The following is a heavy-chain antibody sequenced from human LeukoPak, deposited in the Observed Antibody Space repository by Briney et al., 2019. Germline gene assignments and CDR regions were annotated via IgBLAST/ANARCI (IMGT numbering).Heavy chain of an antibody. Sequence: SETLSLTCTVSGGSISSYYWSWIRQPPGKGLQWIGYIYYSGSTNYNPSLKSRVTISVDTSKNQFSLKLSSVTAADTAVYYCARSLPVAGTGDAFDIWGQGTKVTVSS. V-gene: IGHV4-59*01. CDR3: ARSLPVAGTGDAFDI. CDR1: GGSISSYY. CDR2: IYYSGST. J-gene: IGHJ3*02. D-gene: IGHD6-19*01.